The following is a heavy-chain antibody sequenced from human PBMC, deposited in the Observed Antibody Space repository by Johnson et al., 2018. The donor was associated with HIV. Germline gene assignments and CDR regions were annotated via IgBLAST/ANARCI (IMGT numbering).Heavy chain of an antibody. V-gene: IGHV3-7*03. CDR1: GFTFSSYW. Sequence: EVQLVESGGGVVQPGRSLRLSCSASGFTFSSYWMTWVRQAPGKGLEWVANIKQDGSEKYYVDSVRGRFTISRDNAKNSLSLQMNSLKTEDTAVYYCTRDYIVVVPAGTVILEGGVAFDIWGQGTMVTVSS. D-gene: IGHD2-2*01. CDR2: IKQDGSEK. CDR3: TRDYIVVVPAGTVILEGGVAFDI. J-gene: IGHJ3*02.